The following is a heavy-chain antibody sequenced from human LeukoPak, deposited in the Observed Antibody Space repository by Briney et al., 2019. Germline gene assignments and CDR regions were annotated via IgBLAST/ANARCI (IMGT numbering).Heavy chain of an antibody. CDR1: GFAGTSSP. CDR2: IVVGSGNT. Sequence: ASVKVSCKASGFAGTSSPVEWGRQARGQRLEWIGWIVVGSGNTNYAQKFQERVTITRDMSTSTAYMELSGLRSEDTAVYYGAGNAGRYADYDFDHRGQGTLVTVSS. J-gene: IGHJ5*02. V-gene: IGHV1-58*01. D-gene: IGHD4-17*01. CDR3: AGNAGRYADYDFDH.